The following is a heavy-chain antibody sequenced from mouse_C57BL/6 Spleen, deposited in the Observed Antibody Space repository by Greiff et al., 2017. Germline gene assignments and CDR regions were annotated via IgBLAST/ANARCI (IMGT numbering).Heavy chain of an antibody. CDR1: GFTFSSYG. V-gene: IGHV5-6*01. CDR2: ISSGGSYT. J-gene: IGHJ3*01. D-gene: IGHD2-3*01. Sequence: EVMLVESGGDLVKPGGSLKLSCAASGFTFSSYGMSWVRQTPDKRLEWVATISSGGSYTYYPDSVKGRFTISRDNAKNTLYLQMSSLKSEDTAMYYCARHRDGYPFAYWGQGTLVTVSA. CDR3: ARHRDGYPFAY.